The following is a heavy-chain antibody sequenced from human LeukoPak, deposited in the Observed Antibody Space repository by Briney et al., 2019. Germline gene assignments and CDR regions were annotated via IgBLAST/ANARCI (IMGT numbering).Heavy chain of an antibody. CDR3: GRGGGWYNSGWYWRYFDY. V-gene: IGHV4-59*01. D-gene: IGHD6-19*01. CDR2: IYYSRTT. CDR1: GASISSYY. J-gene: IGHJ4*02. Sequence: SPSETLSLTCTVSGASISSYYWSWIRHPPGKGLEWIGYIYYSRTTNDNPSLKSRVTLSVDTSKNQCFLKMGSMTAAGTAVYYCGRGGGWYNSGWYWRYFDYWGQGSLVSVSS.